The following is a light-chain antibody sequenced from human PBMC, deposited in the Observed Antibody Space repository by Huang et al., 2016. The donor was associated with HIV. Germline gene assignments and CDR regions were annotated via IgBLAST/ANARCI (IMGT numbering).Light chain of an antibody. J-gene: IGKJ5*01. Sequence: EIVLTQSPATLSLSAGERATLSCRASQSVSSYLAWYQQKAGQAPRLLIYDASNRATGIPARFSGSGSGTDFTLTISRLEPEDFAVYYCQHLGTFGQGTRLEIK. CDR3: QHLGT. V-gene: IGKV3-11*01. CDR2: DAS. CDR1: QSVSSY.